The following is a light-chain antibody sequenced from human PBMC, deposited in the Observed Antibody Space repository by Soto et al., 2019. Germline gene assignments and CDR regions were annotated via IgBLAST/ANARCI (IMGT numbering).Light chain of an antibody. Sequence: QSVLTQPASVSGSPGQSITISCSGTNSDVGAYNFVSWYQQHPGKAPKLLIHEVTLRPSGVSHRFSGPKSGNTASLTISGLQVEDEADYYCSSFTTTYTHVFGQGTKVTVL. CDR1: NSDVGAYNF. CDR3: SSFTTTYTHV. J-gene: IGLJ1*01. V-gene: IGLV2-14*01. CDR2: EVT.